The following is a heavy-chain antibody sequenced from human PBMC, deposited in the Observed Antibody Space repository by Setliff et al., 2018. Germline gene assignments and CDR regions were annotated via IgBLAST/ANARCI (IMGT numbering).Heavy chain of an antibody. CDR3: AKPQLELRWGFEP. CDR1: GFTFSPYA. D-gene: IGHD1-1*01. CDR2: IYSGDRNT. V-gene: IGHV3-23*03. J-gene: IGHJ5*02. Sequence: AGGSLRLSCAASGFTFSPYAMSWVRQAPGKGLEWVSTIYSGDRNTFYTDSVKGRFTIFRESSKNTLYLYMTSLRAEDTAVYYCAKPQLELRWGFEPWGQGTLVTVSS.